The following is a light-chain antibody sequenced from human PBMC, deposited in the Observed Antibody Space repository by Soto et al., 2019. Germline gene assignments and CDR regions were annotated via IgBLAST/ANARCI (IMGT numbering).Light chain of an antibody. CDR1: QSISSY. CDR2: AAS. Sequence: DIQMTQSPSSLSASVGDRVTITCRASQSISSYLNWYQQKPGKVPKLLIYAASSLESGVPSRFSGSGSGTDFTLTISSLQHEDFATYYCQQADSSPQTFGQGTKVDI. V-gene: IGKV1-39*01. J-gene: IGKJ1*01. CDR3: QQADSSPQT.